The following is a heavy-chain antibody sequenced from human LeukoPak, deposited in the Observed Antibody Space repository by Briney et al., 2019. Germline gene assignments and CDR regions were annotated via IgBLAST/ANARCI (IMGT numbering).Heavy chain of an antibody. J-gene: IGHJ4*02. CDR2: ISSSSSYI. CDR3: ARDHSGWGNFDY. D-gene: IGHD6-19*01. CDR1: GFTFSSYG. V-gene: IGHV3-21*01. Sequence: GGSLRLSCAASGFTFSSYGMNWVRQAPGRGLEWVSSISSSSSYIYYADSVKGRFTISRDNAKNSLYLQMNSLRAEDTAVYYCARDHSGWGNFDYWGQGTLVTVSS.